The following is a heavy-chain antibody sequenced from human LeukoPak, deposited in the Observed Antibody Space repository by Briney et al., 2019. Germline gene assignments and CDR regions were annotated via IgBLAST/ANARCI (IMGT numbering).Heavy chain of an antibody. V-gene: IGHV3-7*01. CDR3: ARVGITMVRGRPGYYFDY. CDR1: GFTFSSYW. J-gene: IGHJ4*02. D-gene: IGHD3-10*01. Sequence: GGSLRLTCAASGFTFSSYWMSWVRQAPGKGLEWVANIKQDGSEKYYVDSVKGRFTISRDNAKNSLYLQINSLRAEDTAVYYCARVGITMVRGRPGYYFDYWGQGTLVTVSS. CDR2: IKQDGSEK.